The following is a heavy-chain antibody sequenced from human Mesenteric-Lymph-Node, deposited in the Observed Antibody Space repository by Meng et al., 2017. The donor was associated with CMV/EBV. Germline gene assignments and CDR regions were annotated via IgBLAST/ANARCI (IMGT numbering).Heavy chain of an antibody. Sequence: GGSLRLSCAASGFTFSSYFMHWVRQAPGKGLEWVAVISYDGSNKYYADSVKGRFTISRDNSKNTLYLQMNSLRAEDTALYFCARVYLSYFFDYWGQGTLVTVSS. CDR3: ARVYLSYFFDY. CDR2: ISYDGSNK. CDR1: GFTFSSYF. V-gene: IGHV3-30-3*01. D-gene: IGHD5/OR15-5a*01. J-gene: IGHJ4*02.